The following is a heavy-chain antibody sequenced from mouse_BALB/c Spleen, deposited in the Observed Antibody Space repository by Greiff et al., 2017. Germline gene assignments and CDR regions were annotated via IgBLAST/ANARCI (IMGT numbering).Heavy chain of an antibody. CDR2: INPSNGGT. CDR3: TRGLGLRPYAMDY. J-gene: IGHJ4*01. CDR1: GYTFTSYY. D-gene: IGHD3-1*01. V-gene: IGHV1S81*02. Sequence: VQLQQPGAELVKPGASVKLSCKASGYTFTSYYMYWVKQRPGQGLEWIGGINPSNGGTNFNEKFKSKATLTVDKSSSTAYMQLSSLTSEDSAVYYCTRGLGLRPYAMDYWGQGTSVTVSS.